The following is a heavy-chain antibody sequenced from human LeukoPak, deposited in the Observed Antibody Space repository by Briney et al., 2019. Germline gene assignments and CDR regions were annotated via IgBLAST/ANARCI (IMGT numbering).Heavy chain of an antibody. CDR1: GFTFSSYS. D-gene: IGHD3-3*01. Sequence: GGSLRLSCAASGFTFSSYSMNWVRQAPGKGLEWVSSISSSSSYIYYADSVKGRFTISRDNAKNPLYLQMNSLRAEDTAVYYCARDWEYYDFWSGYSPYFDYWGQGTLVTVSS. CDR3: ARDWEYYDFWSGYSPYFDY. CDR2: ISSSSSYI. J-gene: IGHJ4*02. V-gene: IGHV3-21*01.